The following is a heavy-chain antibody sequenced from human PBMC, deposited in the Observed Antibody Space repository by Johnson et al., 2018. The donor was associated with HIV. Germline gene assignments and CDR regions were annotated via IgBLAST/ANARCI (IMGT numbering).Heavy chain of an antibody. Sequence: VESGGGLVQPGRSLRLSCAASGFTFDDYAMHWVRQAPGKGLEWVSGISWNSGSIGYADSVKGRFTISSDNAKNSLYLQMNSLRAEDTALYYCAGATSAFDIWGQGTMVTVSS. CDR2: ISWNSGSI. CDR1: GFTFDDYA. J-gene: IGHJ3*02. V-gene: IGHV3-9*01. CDR3: AGATSAFDI.